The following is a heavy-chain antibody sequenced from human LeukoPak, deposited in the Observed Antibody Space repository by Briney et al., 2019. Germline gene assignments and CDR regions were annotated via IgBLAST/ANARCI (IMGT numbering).Heavy chain of an antibody. Sequence: QPAGSLRLSCAASGFTFSSYAMHWVRQAPGKGLEYVSAISSNGGSTYYAHSVKGRFTISRDNSKNTLYLQVGSLRAEDMAVYYCARDSYDSSVPYYSDYWGQGTLVSVSS. CDR1: GFTFSSYA. J-gene: IGHJ4*02. V-gene: IGHV3-64*01. CDR3: ARDSYDSSVPYYSDY. CDR2: ISSNGGST. D-gene: IGHD3-22*01.